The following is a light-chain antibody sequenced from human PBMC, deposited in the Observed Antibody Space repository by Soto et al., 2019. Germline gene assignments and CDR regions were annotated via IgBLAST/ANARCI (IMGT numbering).Light chain of an antibody. CDR1: QSISSW. V-gene: IGKV1-5*03. Sequence: TLSASVGDRVTITCRASQSISSWLAWYQQKPGKAPKLLIYKASSLESGVPSRLSGSGSGTECTLTISSLQPDDFATYYCQQYNTYSPWTFGQGTKVEIK. CDR2: KAS. J-gene: IGKJ1*01. CDR3: QQYNTYSPWT.